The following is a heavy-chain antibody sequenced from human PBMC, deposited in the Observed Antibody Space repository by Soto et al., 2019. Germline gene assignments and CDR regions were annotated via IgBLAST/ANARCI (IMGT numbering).Heavy chain of an antibody. Sequence: SETLSLTCTASSGSISVTNVFWGWVRQPPGKGLEWIGNVDYSGTAYFSPSLATRVTFHVDTSKNQFSLTLYSVTAADTAVYYCARITGRHLDYWGQGILVTVSS. CDR1: SGSISVTNVF. CDR2: VDYSGTA. D-gene: IGHD1-20*01. J-gene: IGHJ4*02. CDR3: ARITGRHLDY. V-gene: IGHV4-39*01.